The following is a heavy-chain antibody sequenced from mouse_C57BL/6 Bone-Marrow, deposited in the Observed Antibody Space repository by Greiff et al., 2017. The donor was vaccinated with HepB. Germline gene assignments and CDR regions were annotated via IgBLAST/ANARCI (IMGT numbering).Heavy chain of an antibody. CDR1: GFTFSDYY. J-gene: IGHJ2*01. D-gene: IGHD1-1*01. CDR2: ISNGGGST. CDR3: ARAPSTVANFDY. V-gene: IGHV5-12*01. Sequence: EVQLVESGGGLVQPGGSLKLSCAASGFTFSDYYMYWVRQTPEKRLEWVAYISNGGGSTYYPDTVKGRFTISRDNAKNTLYLQMSRLKSEDTAMYYCARAPSTVANFDYWGQGTTLTVSS.